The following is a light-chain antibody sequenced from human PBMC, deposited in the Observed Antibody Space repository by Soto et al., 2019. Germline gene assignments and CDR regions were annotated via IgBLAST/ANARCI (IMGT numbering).Light chain of an antibody. CDR1: SSDFGIFDL. Sequence: QSVLTQPASVSGSTGQSITISCTATSSDFGIFDLVSWYQQYPGKAPKVIIFEGSKRPSGVSDRFSGSTSGNTASLTISGLQAEDEADYHCCSYAGNRTFVFGGGTKLTVL. CDR2: EGS. V-gene: IGLV2-23*03. CDR3: CSYAGNRTFV. J-gene: IGLJ2*01.